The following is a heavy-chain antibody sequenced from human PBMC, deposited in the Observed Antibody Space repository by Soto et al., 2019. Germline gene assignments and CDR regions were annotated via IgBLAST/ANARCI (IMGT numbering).Heavy chain of an antibody. CDR3: ASLLTTQIAARPHRIHENDAFDI. CDR2: IYYSGST. CDR1: GGSISSYY. Sequence: SETLSLTCTVSGGSISSYYWSWIRQPPGKGLEWIGYIYYSGSTNYNPSLKSRVTISVDTSKNQFSLKLSSVTAADTAVYYCASLLTTQIAARPHRIHENDAFDIWGQGTMVTVSS. V-gene: IGHV4-59*08. D-gene: IGHD6-6*01. J-gene: IGHJ3*02.